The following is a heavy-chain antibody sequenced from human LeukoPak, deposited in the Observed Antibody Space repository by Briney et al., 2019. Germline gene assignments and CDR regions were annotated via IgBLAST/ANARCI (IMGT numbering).Heavy chain of an antibody. CDR1: GGTFSSYA. V-gene: IGHV1-8*02. CDR3: ARAPKFRGVTYYFDY. CDR2: MNPNSGNT. Sequence: GSSVKVSCKASGGTFSSYAISWVRQATGQGLEWMGWMNPNSGNTGYAQKFQGRVTMTRNTSISTAYMELSSLRSEDTAVYYCARAPKFRGVTYYFDYWGQGTLVTVSS. D-gene: IGHD2-21*02. J-gene: IGHJ4*02.